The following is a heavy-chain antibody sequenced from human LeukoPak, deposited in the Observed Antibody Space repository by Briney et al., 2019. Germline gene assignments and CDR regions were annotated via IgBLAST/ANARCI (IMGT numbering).Heavy chain of an antibody. CDR3: ARPTYSSHDAFDI. CDR2: ICPGDSDI. V-gene: IGHV5-51*01. J-gene: IGHJ3*02. Sequence: GGSLKISCKASGYNFNTSWIGWVRQMPGKGLKWMAFICPGDSDIKYSPSFEGQVTVSADRSITTAYLQWNSLKASDTAMYYCARPTYSSHDAFDIWGQGTIVTVSS. CDR1: GYNFNTSW. D-gene: IGHD2-21*01.